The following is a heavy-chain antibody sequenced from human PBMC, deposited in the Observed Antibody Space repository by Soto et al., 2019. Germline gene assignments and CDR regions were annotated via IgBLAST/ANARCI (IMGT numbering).Heavy chain of an antibody. Sequence: QLQLQESGPGLVKPSETLSLTCTVSGGSISSSSYYLGWLRQPPGKGLEWIGGIYSSGSTYYNPPFKSPVLRSVDASKNQFSLNLRSVTAADTAVYYCARSPRGLRLIPAAMRRTGRHYYMDVWGKGTTVTVS. J-gene: IGHJ6*03. CDR3: ARSPRGLRLIPAAMRRTGRHYYMDV. D-gene: IGHD2-2*01. CDR2: IYSSGST. V-gene: IGHV4-39*01. CDR1: GGSISSSSYY.